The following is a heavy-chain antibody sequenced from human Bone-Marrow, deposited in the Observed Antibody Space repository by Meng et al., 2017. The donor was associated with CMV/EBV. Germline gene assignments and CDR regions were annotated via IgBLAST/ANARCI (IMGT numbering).Heavy chain of an antibody. CDR1: GYTFTSYG. CDR2: ISAYNGNT. Sequence: GESLKISCKASGYTFTSYGISWVRQAPGQGLEWMGWISAYNGNTNYAQKLQGRVTMTTDTSTSTAYMELRSLRSDDTAVYYCARGGPILYSSSWFDYWGQGTLVTVSS. CDR3: ARGGPILYSSSWFDY. V-gene: IGHV1-18*01. J-gene: IGHJ4*02. D-gene: IGHD6-13*01.